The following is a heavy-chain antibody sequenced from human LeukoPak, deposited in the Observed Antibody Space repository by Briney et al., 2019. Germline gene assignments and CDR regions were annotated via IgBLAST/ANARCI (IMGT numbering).Heavy chain of an antibody. V-gene: IGHV3-74*01. J-gene: IGHJ3*02. CDR3: ARTLRLNTPRAFDI. Sequence: GGSLRLSCAASGFTFSHFWMHWVRQAPGKGLVWVSRINSDGSSTSYADPVKGRFTISRDNAKNTLYLQMNSLRAEDTALYYCARTLRLNTPRAFDIWGQGTKVTVSS. D-gene: IGHD2-8*01. CDR1: GFTFSHFW. CDR2: INSDGSST.